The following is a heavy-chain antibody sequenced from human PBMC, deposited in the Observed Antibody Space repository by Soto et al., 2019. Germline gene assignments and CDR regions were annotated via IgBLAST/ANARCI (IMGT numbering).Heavy chain of an antibody. J-gene: IGHJ4*02. V-gene: IGHV3-11*06. Sequence: QVQLVESGGGLVKPGGSLRLSCAASGFTFSDYYMSWIRQAPGKGLEWVSYISSSSSYTNYADSVKGRFTISRDNARNSLYLQMNSLRAEDTAVYYCASSGSYSYYFDYWGQGTLVTVSS. CDR2: ISSSSSYT. D-gene: IGHD1-26*01. CDR1: GFTFSDYY. CDR3: ASSGSYSYYFDY.